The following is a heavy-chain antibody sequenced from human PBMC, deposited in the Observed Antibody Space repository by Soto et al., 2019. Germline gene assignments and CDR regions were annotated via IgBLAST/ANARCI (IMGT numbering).Heavy chain of an antibody. CDR2: VSARGGAT. CDR3: AKVIYDSSAYKGGLWGTTTFYYYAMDV. V-gene: IGHV3-23*01. D-gene: IGHD3-22*01. CDR1: GFTFSSYA. J-gene: IGHJ6*02. Sequence: GGSLRLSCAASGFTFSSYAMTWVRQAPGRGLEWVSSVSARGGATFYADSVKGRLTISRDNSKNTLYLQMNSLRAEDTALYYCAKVIYDSSAYKGGLWGTTTFYYYAMDVWGQGTTVTVSS.